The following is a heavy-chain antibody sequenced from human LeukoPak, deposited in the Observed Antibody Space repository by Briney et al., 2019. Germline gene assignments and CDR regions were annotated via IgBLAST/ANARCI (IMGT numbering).Heavy chain of an antibody. CDR3: ARDKRIVATINPRGYYGMDV. V-gene: IGHV1-2*02. D-gene: IGHD5-12*01. CDR1: GYTFTGYY. CDR2: INPNSGGT. J-gene: IGHJ6*02. Sequence: ASVTVSCTASGYTFTGYYMHWVRQAPGQGLEGMGWINPNSGGTNYAQKFQGRVTMTRDTSISTAYMELSRLRSDDTAVYYCARDKRIVATINPRGYYGMDVWGQGTTVTVSS.